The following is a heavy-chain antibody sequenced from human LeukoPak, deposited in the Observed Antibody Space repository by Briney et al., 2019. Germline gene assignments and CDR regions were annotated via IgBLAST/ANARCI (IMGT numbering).Heavy chain of an antibody. V-gene: IGHV1-69*04. Sequence: SVKVSCKASGGTFSSYAISWVRQAPGQGLEWMGRIIPILGIANYAQKFQGRVTITADKSMSTAYMELSSLRSEDTAVYYCATDIGPTYYYGSGSYHWGQGTLVTVSS. CDR3: ATDIGPTYYYGSGSYH. D-gene: IGHD3-10*01. CDR1: GGTFSSYA. J-gene: IGHJ4*02. CDR2: IIPILGIA.